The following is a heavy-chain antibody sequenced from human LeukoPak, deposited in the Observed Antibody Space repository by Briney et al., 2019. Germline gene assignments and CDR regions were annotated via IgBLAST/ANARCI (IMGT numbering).Heavy chain of an antibody. CDR2: IYPGDSNT. CDR3: ARHVGSYSAFVDY. D-gene: IGHD1-26*01. Sequence: PGESLKISCKGSGYSFTSYWIGWVRQMPGKGLEWMGIIYPGDSNTIYSPSFQGQVTISADKSISTAHLQWSSLKASDTAMYYCARHVGSYSAFVDYWGQGTLLTVSS. V-gene: IGHV5-51*01. CDR1: GYSFTSYW. J-gene: IGHJ4*02.